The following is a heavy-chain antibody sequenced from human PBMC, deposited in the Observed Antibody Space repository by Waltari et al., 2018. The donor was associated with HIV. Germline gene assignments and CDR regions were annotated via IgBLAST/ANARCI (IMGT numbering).Heavy chain of an antibody. Sequence: QVQLQQWGAGLLKPSETLSLTCAVYGGSFSGYYWSWIRQPPGKGLEWIGEINHSGSTNYNPSLKSRVTISVDTSKNQFSLKLSSVTAADTAVYYCARIITMVRGADDYWGQGTLVTVSS. CDR2: INHSGST. CDR1: GGSFSGYY. CDR3: ARIITMVRGADDY. V-gene: IGHV4-34*01. D-gene: IGHD3-10*01. J-gene: IGHJ4*02.